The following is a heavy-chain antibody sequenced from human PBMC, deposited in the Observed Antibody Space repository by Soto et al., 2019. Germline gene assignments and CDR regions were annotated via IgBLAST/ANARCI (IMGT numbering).Heavy chain of an antibody. J-gene: IGHJ5*01. CDR2: TYYRSNWYT. CDR1: GEGSATNTAA. CDR3: ARLIGNSWLDS. V-gene: IGHV6-1*01. Sequence: SLTLTCSISGEGSATNTAAGVWFKQTPSRGLEWLGRTYYRSNWYTDYAVSVKGRITISPDTSNNQLSLQLNSVTPDDTAVYYCARLIGNSWLDSWGQGTLVTVS. D-gene: IGHD2-8*01.